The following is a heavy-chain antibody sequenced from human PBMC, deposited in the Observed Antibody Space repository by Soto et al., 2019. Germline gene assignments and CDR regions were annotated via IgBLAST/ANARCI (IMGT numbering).Heavy chain of an antibody. CDR2: ISGSGGST. V-gene: IGHV3-23*01. Sequence: GGSLRLSCAASGFTFSSYAMSWVRQAPGKGLEWVSAISGSGGSTYYADSVRGRFTISRDNSKNTLYLQMNSLRAEDTAVYYCAKGIADIAVAGTGDYWGQGTLVTVSS. CDR1: GFTFSSYA. CDR3: AKGIADIAVAGTGDY. D-gene: IGHD6-19*01. J-gene: IGHJ4*02.